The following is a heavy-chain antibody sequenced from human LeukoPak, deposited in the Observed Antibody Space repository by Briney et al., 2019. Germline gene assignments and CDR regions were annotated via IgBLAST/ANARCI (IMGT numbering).Heavy chain of an antibody. Sequence: GASVKVSCKASGYTFTGYYMHWVRQAPGQGLEWMAWIDPNSGGTNYAQKFQGRVTMTRDTSIGTAYMELRRLRSDDTAMHYCARDVGSGGAFAFDIWGQGTMVTVSS. CDR1: GYTFTGYY. CDR3: ARDVGSGGAFAFDI. D-gene: IGHD2-15*01. J-gene: IGHJ3*02. CDR2: IDPNSGGT. V-gene: IGHV1-2*02.